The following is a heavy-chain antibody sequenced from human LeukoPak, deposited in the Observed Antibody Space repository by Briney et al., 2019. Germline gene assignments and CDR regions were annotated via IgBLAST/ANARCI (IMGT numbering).Heavy chain of an antibody. CDR3: TRNRVGVLEWLSRWDEFDI. Sequence: GESLKISCKASGYTFSTSWIGWVRQMPGKGLEWMGIIYPGDSDTRYSPSFQGQVTISVDRSITTAYLQWSSLKASDTAMYYCTRNRVGVLEWLSRWDEFDIWGQGTMVTVST. CDR1: GYTFSTSW. J-gene: IGHJ3*02. D-gene: IGHD3-3*01. V-gene: IGHV5-51*01. CDR2: IYPGDSDT.